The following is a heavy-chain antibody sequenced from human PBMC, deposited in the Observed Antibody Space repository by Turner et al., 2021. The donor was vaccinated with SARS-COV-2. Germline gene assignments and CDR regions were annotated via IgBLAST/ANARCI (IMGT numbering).Heavy chain of an antibody. V-gene: IGHV3-21*01. D-gene: IGHD3-3*01. J-gene: IGHJ6*02. CDR2: ISSSSSYI. CDR3: ARDQGRLLFRDYYYYGMDV. Sequence: EVQLVESGGGLVKPGGSLRLSCAASGITFSSYSMTWVRQAPGKGLEWVSSISSSSSYIYYADSLKGRFTISRDNAKNSLYLQMNSLRAEDTAVYYCARDQGRLLFRDYYYYGMDVWGQGTTVTVSS. CDR1: GITFSSYS.